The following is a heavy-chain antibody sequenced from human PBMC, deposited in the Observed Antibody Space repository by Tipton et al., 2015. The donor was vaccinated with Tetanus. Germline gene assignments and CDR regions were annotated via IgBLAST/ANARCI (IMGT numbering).Heavy chain of an antibody. CDR1: GGTFSNYA. Sequence: QSGPEVKEPGSSVRVSCKASGGTFSNYAINWVRQAPGQGLEWMGGIIPIYGTSNCAPKFQGRVTITADEPTGTAYMELNSLISEDTAVYYCARPDRYCSGGSCYLALDYWGQGSMVTVSS. V-gene: IGHV1-69*01. CDR3: ARPDRYCSGGSCYLALDY. CDR2: IIPIYGTS. D-gene: IGHD2-15*01. J-gene: IGHJ4*02.